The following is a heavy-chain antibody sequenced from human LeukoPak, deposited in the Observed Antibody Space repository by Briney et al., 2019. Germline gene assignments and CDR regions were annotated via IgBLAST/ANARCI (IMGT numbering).Heavy chain of an antibody. CDR2: IYYSGST. CDR1: GGSISSSSYY. CDR3: ATPPHYDILTGYYA. Sequence: PSETLSLTCTVSGGSISSSSYYWGWIRQPPGTGLEWIGSIYYSGSTYYNPSLKSRVTISVDTSKNQFSLKLSSVTAADTAVYYCATPPHYDILTGYYAWGQGTLVTVSS. J-gene: IGHJ5*02. V-gene: IGHV4-39*01. D-gene: IGHD3-9*01.